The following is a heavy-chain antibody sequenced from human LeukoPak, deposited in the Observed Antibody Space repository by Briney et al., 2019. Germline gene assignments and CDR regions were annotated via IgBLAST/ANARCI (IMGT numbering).Heavy chain of an antibody. V-gene: IGHV3-30*02. CDR2: IRYDGTFK. CDR1: GFTFSHYD. J-gene: IGHJ3*02. CDR3: AKRYYDFLSGFLEAFDI. Sequence: GGSLRLXCAASGFTFSHYDIHWVRQAPGKGLEWVALIRYDGTFKSYADSVRGRFTVSRDNSINALYLQMNSLRTEDTAVYYCAKRYYDFLSGFLEAFDIWGQGTMVTVSS. D-gene: IGHD3-3*01.